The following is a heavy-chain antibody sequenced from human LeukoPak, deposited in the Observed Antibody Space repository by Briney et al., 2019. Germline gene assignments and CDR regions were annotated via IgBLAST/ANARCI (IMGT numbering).Heavy chain of an antibody. CDR1: GGSFSGYY. Sequence: SETLSLTCAVYGGSFSGYYWGWIRQPPGKGLEWIGSIYHSGSTYYNPSLKSRVTISVDTSKNQFSLKLSSVTAADTAVYYCARSAGYKDAXXIWGXXTMVTVSS. CDR3: ARSAGYKDAXXI. D-gene: IGHD1-14*01. V-gene: IGHV4-34*01. J-gene: IGHJ3*02. CDR2: IYHSGST.